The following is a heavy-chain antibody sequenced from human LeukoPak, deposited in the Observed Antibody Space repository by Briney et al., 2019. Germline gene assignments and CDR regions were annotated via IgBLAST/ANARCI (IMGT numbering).Heavy chain of an antibody. V-gene: IGHV1-18*01. D-gene: IGHD5-18*01. Sequence: GASVKVSCKTSGYTFNTYGISWVRQAPGQGLEWMGWISAYNGNTNYAQMLQGRVTLTTDTSTSTAYMELRRQRSDETAVYFCASDQRYIYDSIYSDYWGQGIMVTVSS. CDR1: GYTFNTYG. J-gene: IGHJ4*02. CDR2: ISAYNGNT. CDR3: ASDQRYIYDSIYSDY.